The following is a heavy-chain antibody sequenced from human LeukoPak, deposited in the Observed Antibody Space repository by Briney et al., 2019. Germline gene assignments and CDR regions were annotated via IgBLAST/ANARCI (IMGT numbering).Heavy chain of an antibody. CDR3: TRRVDAARWYDP. J-gene: IGHJ5*02. CDR2: INGDGTTI. V-gene: IGHV3-74*01. CDR1: GFTFSSYW. Sequence: PGGSLRLFCAASGFTFSSYWMHWVRQAPGEGLVWVSCINGDGTTISYAGSVKGRFTISRDNAKNTLYLQMNSLRAEDTAIYYCTRRVDAARWYDPWGQGTLVTVSS. D-gene: IGHD2-8*01.